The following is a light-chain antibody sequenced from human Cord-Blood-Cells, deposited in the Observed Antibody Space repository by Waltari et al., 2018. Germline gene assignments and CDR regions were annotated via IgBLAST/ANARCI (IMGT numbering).Light chain of an antibody. Sequence: QSALTQPPSVSGSPGQSVTISCTGTSSDAGSYNRVSWYQQPPGAAPKLMIYEVSNRPSGVPDRFSGSKSGNTASLTISGLQAEDEADYYCSSYTSSSTWVFGGGTKLTVL. V-gene: IGLV2-18*02. J-gene: IGLJ3*02. CDR1: SSDAGSYNR. CDR2: EVS. CDR3: SSYTSSSTWV.